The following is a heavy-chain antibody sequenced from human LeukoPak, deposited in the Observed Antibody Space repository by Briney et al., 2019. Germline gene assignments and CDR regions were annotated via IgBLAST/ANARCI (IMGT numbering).Heavy chain of an antibody. J-gene: IGHJ4*02. CDR3: ARGVAARLVHFDY. D-gene: IGHD6-6*01. V-gene: IGHV4-34*01. Sequence: PSETLSLTCAVSGGSFSGYYWSWIRQPPGKGLEWIGEINHSGSTNYNPSLKSRVTMSADTSKNQFSLKLSSVTAADTAVYYCARGVAARLVHFDYWGQGTLVTVSS. CDR1: GGSFSGYY. CDR2: INHSGST.